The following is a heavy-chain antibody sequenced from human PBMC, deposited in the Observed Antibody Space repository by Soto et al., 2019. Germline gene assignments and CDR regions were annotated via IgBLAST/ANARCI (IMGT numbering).Heavy chain of an antibody. J-gene: IGHJ6*02. D-gene: IGHD3-10*01. CDR1: GFTYGAYE. CDR2: ISSSGSIR. V-gene: IGHV3-48*03. CDR3: ARGLRTLDRGVTYGMDV. Sequence: EVQLVESGGGLVQPGGSLRLSCAVSGFTYGAYEMNWVRQAPGKGLEWVSYISSSGSIRYYADSVQGRFTISRDNANNSLYLQMNSLRAEDTAVYYCARGLRTLDRGVTYGMDVWGQGTTVTVSS.